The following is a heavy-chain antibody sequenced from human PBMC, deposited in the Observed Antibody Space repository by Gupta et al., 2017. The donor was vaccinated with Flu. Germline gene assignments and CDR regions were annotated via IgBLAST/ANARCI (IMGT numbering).Heavy chain of an antibody. CDR2: ITSSGRII. D-gene: IGHD2/OR15-2a*01. J-gene: IGHJ6*02. CDR1: GFILSTYD. Sequence: EVQLVESGGGLVQPGGSLRLSCIASGFILSTYDMNWVRQGPGKGLEWIAYITSSGRIIIYADAVKGRFTISRDNAKNSLYLQMNSLRGDDTAVDYCARDREVICMDVWGQGTTVTVSS. V-gene: IGHV3-48*03. CDR3: ARDREVICMDV.